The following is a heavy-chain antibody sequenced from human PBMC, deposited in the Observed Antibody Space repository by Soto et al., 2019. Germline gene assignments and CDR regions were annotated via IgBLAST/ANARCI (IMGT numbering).Heavy chain of an antibody. CDR3: AKGGTVSGQWLALDS. V-gene: IGHV3-30*18. D-gene: IGHD6-19*01. Sequence: XGSLKLSCTASGCTFSSYGMHWVRQAPGKGLEWVAVISYDGSNKYYADSVKGRFTISRDNSKNTLYLQMNSLRAEDTAVYYCAKGGTVSGQWLALDSWGQGTLVTVSS. J-gene: IGHJ4*02. CDR1: GCTFSSYG. CDR2: ISYDGSNK.